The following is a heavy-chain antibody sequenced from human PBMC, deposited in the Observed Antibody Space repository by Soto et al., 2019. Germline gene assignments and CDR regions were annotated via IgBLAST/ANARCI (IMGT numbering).Heavy chain of an antibody. CDR1: GGTFSSYT. D-gene: IGHD6-6*01. CDR3: ARSRSIAARPDAFDI. J-gene: IGHJ3*02. V-gene: IGHV1-69*02. Sequence: QVQLVHSGAEVKKPGSSVKVSCKASGGTFSSYTISWVRQAPGQGLEWMGRIIPILGIANYAQKFQGRVTITADKSTSTAYKELSSLRSEDTAAYYCARSRSIAARPDAFDIWGQGTMVTVSS. CDR2: IIPILGIA.